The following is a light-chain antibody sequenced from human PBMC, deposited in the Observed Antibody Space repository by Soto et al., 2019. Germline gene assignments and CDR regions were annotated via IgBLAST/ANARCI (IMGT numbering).Light chain of an antibody. Sequence: EMTQSPPSLSASVGDRVTITCRASQSISNNLNWYQFKPGKAPKLLIYAATNLQSGVPSTFSGSGSGTDFALTISSLQSGDSATYYCQQSYGPPYTFGRGTKLEIK. J-gene: IGKJ2*01. CDR2: AAT. V-gene: IGKV1-39*01. CDR3: QQSYGPPYT. CDR1: QSISNN.